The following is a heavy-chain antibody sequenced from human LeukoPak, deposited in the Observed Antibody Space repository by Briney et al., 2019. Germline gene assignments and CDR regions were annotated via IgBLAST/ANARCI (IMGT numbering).Heavy chain of an antibody. V-gene: IGHV1-2*02. CDR1: GYTFTGYY. J-gene: IGHJ5*02. Sequence: ASVKVSCKASGYTFTGYYMHWVRQAPGQGLEWMGWVNPNSGGTNYAQKFQGRVTMTRDTSISTAYMELSRLRSDDTAVYYCARVAAAGIRYNWFDPWGQGTLVTVSS. CDR2: VNPNSGGT. CDR3: ARVAAAGIRYNWFDP. D-gene: IGHD6-13*01.